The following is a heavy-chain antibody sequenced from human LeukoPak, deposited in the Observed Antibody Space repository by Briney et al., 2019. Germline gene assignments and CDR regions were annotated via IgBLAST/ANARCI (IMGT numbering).Heavy chain of an antibody. CDR1: GYTFTSYD. J-gene: IGHJ3*02. D-gene: IGHD3-22*01. CDR3: ARAAYYYDSSGYYRAVIRAFDI. V-gene: IGHV1-8*01. Sequence: ASVTVSCKASGYTFTSYDINWVRQAPGQGLEWMGWMNPNSGNTVYAQKFQGRVTITRNTSISTAYMEVSRLRCEERGVYYCARAAYYYDSSGYYRAVIRAFDIWGQGTMVTVSS. CDR2: MNPNSGNT.